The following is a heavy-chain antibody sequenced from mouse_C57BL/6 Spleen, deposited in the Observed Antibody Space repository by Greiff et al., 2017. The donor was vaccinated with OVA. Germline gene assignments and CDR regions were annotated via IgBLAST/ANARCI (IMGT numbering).Heavy chain of an antibody. CDR3: ASLPLAY. J-gene: IGHJ3*01. CDR1: GYSITSGYY. Sequence: EVQLQESGPGLVKPSQSLSLTCSVTGYSITSGYYWNWIRQFPGNKLEWMGYISYDGSNNYNPSLKNRISITRDTSKNQFFLKLNSVTTEDTATYYCASLPLAYWGQGTLVTVSA. CDR2: ISYDGSN. V-gene: IGHV3-6*01. D-gene: IGHD2-10*01.